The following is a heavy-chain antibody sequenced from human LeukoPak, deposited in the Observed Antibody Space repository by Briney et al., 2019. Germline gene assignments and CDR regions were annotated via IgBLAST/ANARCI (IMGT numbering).Heavy chain of an antibody. Sequence: SSETLSLTCTVSGGSISSYYWSWIRQPPGKGLEWIGNIYYSGSTNYNPSLKSRVTISVDTSKNQFSLKLSSVTAADTAVYYCTRGSIAYYYMDVWGKGTTVTISS. J-gene: IGHJ6*03. CDR3: TRGSIAYYYMDV. CDR1: GGSISSYY. D-gene: IGHD3-22*01. V-gene: IGHV4-59*01. CDR2: IYYSGST.